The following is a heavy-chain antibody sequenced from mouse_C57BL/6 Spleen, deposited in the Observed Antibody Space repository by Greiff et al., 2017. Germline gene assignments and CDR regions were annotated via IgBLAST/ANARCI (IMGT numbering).Heavy chain of an antibody. CDR3: ARSDGNYLFAY. Sequence: VQLQQSGAELVRPGTSVKMSCKASGYNFTNYWLGWAKLRPGHGLEWLGDIYPGGGYTNDNEKFKGKATLTADKSSSTAYMQFSSLTSEDSAIYYWARSDGNYLFAYWGQGTLVTVSA. CDR1: GYNFTNYW. D-gene: IGHD2-1*01. V-gene: IGHV1-63*01. CDR2: IYPGGGYT. J-gene: IGHJ3*01.